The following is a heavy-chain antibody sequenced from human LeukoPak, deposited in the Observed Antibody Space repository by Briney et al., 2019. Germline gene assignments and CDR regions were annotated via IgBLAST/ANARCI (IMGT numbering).Heavy chain of an antibody. CDR3: ARGPAGYN. D-gene: IGHD1-1*01. V-gene: IGHV3-53*01. CDR1: GFTVSSNH. Sequence: GGSLRLSCAASGFTVSSNHMSWVRQAPGKGLEWVSVIYCGGSTDYADSVKGRFTISRDNLKNTLYLQMNTLRAEDTAVYYCARGPAGYNWGQGTLVTVSS. J-gene: IGHJ4*02. CDR2: IYCGGST.